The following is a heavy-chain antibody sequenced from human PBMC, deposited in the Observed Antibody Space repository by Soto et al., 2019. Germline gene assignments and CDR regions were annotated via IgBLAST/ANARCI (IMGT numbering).Heavy chain of an antibody. V-gene: IGHV3-74*01. CDR3: AREYDSSGSNWFDP. J-gene: IGHJ5*02. CDR1: GFTFDYYS. Sequence: GGSLRLSCAASGFTFDYYSMHWVRHAPGKGLVWVSRINSDGSSTSYADSVKGRFTISRDNAKNTLYLQMNSLRAEDTAVYYCAREYDSSGSNWFDPWGQGTLVTVSA. D-gene: IGHD3-22*01. CDR2: INSDGSST.